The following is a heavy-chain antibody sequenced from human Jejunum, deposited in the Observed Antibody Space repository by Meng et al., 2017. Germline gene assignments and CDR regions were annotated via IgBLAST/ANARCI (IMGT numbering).Heavy chain of an antibody. Sequence: ITFKGSGPTPVKPTQTLTLTCTFSGFSLTTSGVGVGWIRQPPGQALEWLAVIYWDDDKRYNPSLKSRLTVSKDTSKNQVVLTMTNMDLVDTGTYYCAHRSLGYISGWDNSVFDYWGQGTLVTVSS. CDR2: IYWDDDK. J-gene: IGHJ4*02. CDR3: AHRSLGYISGWDNSVFDY. D-gene: IGHD6-19*01. V-gene: IGHV2-5*02. CDR1: GFSLTTSGVG.